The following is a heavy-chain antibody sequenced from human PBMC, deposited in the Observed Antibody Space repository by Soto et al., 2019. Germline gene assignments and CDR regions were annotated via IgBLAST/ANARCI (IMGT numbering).Heavy chain of an antibody. CDR2: IWYDGSNK. J-gene: IGHJ4*02. CDR3: ARVAYSSSWYGVDY. CDR1: GFTFSSYG. V-gene: IGHV3-33*01. Sequence: QVQLVESGGGVGQPGRSLRLSCAASGFTFSSYGMHWVRQAPGKGLEWVAVIWYDGSNKYYADSVKGRFTISRDNSKNTLYLQMNSLRAEDTAVYYCARVAYSSSWYGVDYWGQGTLVTVSS. D-gene: IGHD6-13*01.